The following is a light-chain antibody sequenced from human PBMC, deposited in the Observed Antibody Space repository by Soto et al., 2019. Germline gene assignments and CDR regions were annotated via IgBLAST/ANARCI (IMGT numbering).Light chain of an antibody. CDR3: QQYKNSYT. V-gene: IGKV3-15*01. Sequence: EIVMTQSPATLSVSPGERATLSCRASQSVSSNLAWYQQKPGQAPRLLIYGASTRATGIPARFSGSGSGTEFTLTISSLQSEDFATYYCQQYKNSYTFGQGTKLEIK. CDR1: QSVSSN. CDR2: GAS. J-gene: IGKJ2*01.